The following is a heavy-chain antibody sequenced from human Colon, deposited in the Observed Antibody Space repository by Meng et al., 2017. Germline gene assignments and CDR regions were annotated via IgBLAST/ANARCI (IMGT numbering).Heavy chain of an antibody. V-gene: IGHV3-66*02. CDR1: GFTVSSNS. CDR3: ARELMLTFDP. D-gene: IGHD3-16*01. CDR2: IYSGGST. Sequence: QLLGAGGGLVQLGGSLGLSCAASGFTVSSNSMSWVRQVPGKGLEWVSVIYSGGSTYYADSVKGRFTISRDNSKNTLYLQMNSLRAEDTAVYYCARELMLTFDPWGQGTLVTVSS. J-gene: IGHJ5*02.